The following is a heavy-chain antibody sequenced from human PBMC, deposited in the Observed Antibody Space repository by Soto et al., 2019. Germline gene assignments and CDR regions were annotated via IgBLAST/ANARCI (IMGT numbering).Heavy chain of an antibody. J-gene: IGHJ4*02. D-gene: IGHD3-22*01. Sequence: PSETLSLTCTVSGGSVSSGSYYWSWIRQPPGKGLEWIGYIYYSGSTNYNPSLKSRVTISVDTSKNQFSLKLSSVTAADTAVYYCAMSSGYLYYFDYWGQGTLVTVSS. V-gene: IGHV4-61*01. CDR1: GGSVSSGSYY. CDR3: AMSSGYLYYFDY. CDR2: IYYSGST.